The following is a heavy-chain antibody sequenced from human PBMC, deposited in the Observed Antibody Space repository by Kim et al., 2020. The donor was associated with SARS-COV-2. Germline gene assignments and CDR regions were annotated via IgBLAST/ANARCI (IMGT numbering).Heavy chain of an antibody. J-gene: IGHJ6*02. V-gene: IGHV3-48*02. Sequence: GGSLRLSCAASGFTFSSYSMNWVRQAPGKGLEWVSYISSSSSTIYYADSVKGRFTISRDNAKNSLYLQMNSLRDEDTAVYYCARAPRGTVVTLYYYYGMDVWGQGTTVTVSS. CDR2: ISSSSSTI. D-gene: IGHD2-15*01. CDR1: GFTFSSYS. CDR3: ARAPRGTVVTLYYYYGMDV.